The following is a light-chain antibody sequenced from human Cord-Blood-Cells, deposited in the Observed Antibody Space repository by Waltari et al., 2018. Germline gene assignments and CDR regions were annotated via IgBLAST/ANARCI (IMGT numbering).Light chain of an antibody. J-gene: IGKJ2*01. V-gene: IGKV3-15*01. Sequence: EIVMTQSPATLSVSPGERPTLSCRSSQSVSSNLAWYQQKPGQAPRLLIYGASTRATGIPARFSGSGSGTEFTLTISSLQSEDFAVYYCQQYNNWSYTFGQGTKLEIK. CDR3: QQYNNWSYT. CDR1: QSVSSN. CDR2: GAS.